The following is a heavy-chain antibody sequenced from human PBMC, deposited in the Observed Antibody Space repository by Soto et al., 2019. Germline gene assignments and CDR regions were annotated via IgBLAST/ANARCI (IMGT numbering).Heavy chain of an antibody. CDR2: ISGSGGST. D-gene: IGHD1-26*01. V-gene: IGHV3-23*01. CDR3: AKDWDSEFYYFDY. CDR1: GFTFSSYA. J-gene: IGHJ4*02. Sequence: GGSLRLSCAASGFTFSSYAMSWVRQAPGKGLEWVSAISGSGGSTYYADSVKGRFTISRDNSKNTLYLQMNGLRAEDTAVYYCAKDWDSEFYYFDYWGQGTLVTVSS.